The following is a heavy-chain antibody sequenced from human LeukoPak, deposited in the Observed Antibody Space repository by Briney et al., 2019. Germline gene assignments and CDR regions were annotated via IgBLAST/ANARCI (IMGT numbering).Heavy chain of an antibody. V-gene: IGHV3-74*01. D-gene: IGHD2-2*01. J-gene: IGHJ4*02. Sequence: GGSLRLPCAASGFTSSSYWMHWFRQGPVKGLVWVSNINSDGSTTTYADSVKGRFTISRDNAENTLYLQMNSLRAEDTAVYYCAASLPNIVVVPATKGPFGYWGQGALVTVSS. CDR2: INSDGSTT. CDR1: GFTSSSYW. CDR3: AASLPNIVVVPATKGPFGY.